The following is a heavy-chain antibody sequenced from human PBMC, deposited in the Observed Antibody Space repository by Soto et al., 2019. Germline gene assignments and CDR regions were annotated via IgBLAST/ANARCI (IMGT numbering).Heavy chain of an antibody. CDR1: GGSISSSSYY. CDR3: ASGVGPIVVEPAAGRDDAFDI. V-gene: IGHV4-39*01. J-gene: IGHJ3*02. D-gene: IGHD2-2*01. CDR2: IYYSGST. Sequence: SETLSLTCTVSGGSISSSSYYWGWIRQPPGKGLEWIGSIYYSGSTYYNPSLKSRVTISVDTSKNQFSLKLSSVTAADTAVYYCASGVGPIVVEPAAGRDDAFDIWGQGTMVTVSS.